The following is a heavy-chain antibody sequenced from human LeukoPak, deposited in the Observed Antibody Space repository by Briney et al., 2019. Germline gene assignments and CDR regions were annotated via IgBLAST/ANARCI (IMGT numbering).Heavy chain of an antibody. D-gene: IGHD6-13*01. CDR3: AKDTSDGSSWSYYYYYYGMDV. Sequence: GGSLRLSCAASGFTFSDYILDWVRQAPGKGLEWVSGISWNSGSIGYADSVKGRFTISRDNAKNSLYLQMNSLRAEDTALYYCAKDTSDGSSWSYYYYYYGMDVWGQGTTVTVSS. V-gene: IGHV3-9*01. CDR2: ISWNSGSI. J-gene: IGHJ6*02. CDR1: GFTFSDYI.